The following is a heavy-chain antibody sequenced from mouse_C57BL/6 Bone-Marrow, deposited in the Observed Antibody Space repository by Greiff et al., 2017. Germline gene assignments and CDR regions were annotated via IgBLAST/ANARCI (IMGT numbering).Heavy chain of an antibody. Sequence: VQLQQSGAELMKPGASVKLSCKATGYTFTGYWIEWVKQRPGHGLEWIGEILPGSGSTNYNEKFKGKATFTADTSSNTAYMQLSSLTTEDSAIXYCARRNYYYGSSYTWFAYWGQGTLVTVSA. D-gene: IGHD1-1*01. CDR3: ARRNYYYGSSYTWFAY. CDR2: ILPGSGST. CDR1: GYTFTGYW. V-gene: IGHV1-9*01. J-gene: IGHJ3*01.